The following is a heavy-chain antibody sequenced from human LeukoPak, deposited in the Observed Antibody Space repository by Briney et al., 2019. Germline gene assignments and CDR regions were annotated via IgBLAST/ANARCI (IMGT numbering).Heavy chain of an antibody. V-gene: IGHV3-48*01. J-gene: IGHJ4*02. CDR1: GFTFSSHS. D-gene: IGHD5-18*01. Sequence: PGGSLRLSCAASGFTFSSHSMNWVRQAPGKGLEWVSYIGSSSGTINYADSVKGRFTISRDNSKNTLYLQMNSLRAEDTAVYYCAKDTAMAGFDYWGQGTLVTVSS. CDR3: AKDTAMAGFDY. CDR2: IGSSSGTI.